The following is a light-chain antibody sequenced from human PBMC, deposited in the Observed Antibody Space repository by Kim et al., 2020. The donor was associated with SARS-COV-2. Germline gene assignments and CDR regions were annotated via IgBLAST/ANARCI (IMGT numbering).Light chain of an antibody. CDR1: SSDVGGYNY. CDR3: SSYTSSSTWV. J-gene: IGLJ3*02. V-gene: IGLV2-14*04. CDR2: DVS. Sequence: GQSITISCTGTSSDVGGYNYVSWYQQHPGTAPKLMIYDVSKRPSGVSNLFSGSKSGNTASLTISGLQAEDEADYYCSSYTSSSTWVFGGGTKLTVL.